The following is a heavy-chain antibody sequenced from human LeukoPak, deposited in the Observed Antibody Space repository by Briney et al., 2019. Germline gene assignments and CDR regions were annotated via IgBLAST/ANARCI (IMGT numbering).Heavy chain of an antibody. J-gene: IGHJ4*02. Sequence: GGSLRLSCAAYGFIFSRFPMHWVRQAPGKGMEWVALISSDGSDKKYADSVKGRFTMSRDNSKNTVYLQLHSLRVEDTAVYYCARDYPADHWGQGTLVTVSS. CDR3: ARDYPADH. V-gene: IGHV3-30-3*01. CDR1: GFIFSRFP. CDR2: ISSDGSDK.